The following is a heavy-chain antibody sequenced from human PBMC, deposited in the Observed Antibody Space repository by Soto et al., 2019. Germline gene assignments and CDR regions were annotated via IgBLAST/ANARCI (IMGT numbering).Heavy chain of an antibody. CDR1: GGSISSYY. J-gene: IGHJ2*01. CDR2: IYYSGST. V-gene: IGHV4-59*08. Sequence: QVQLQESGPGLVKPSETLSLTCTVSGGSISSYYWSWIRQPPGKGLEWIGYIYYSGSTNYNPSLKSRVTISVDTSKNQFSLKLSSVTAADTAVYYCARPKRAYSGYDLWYFDLWGRGTLVTVSS. D-gene: IGHD5-12*01. CDR3: ARPKRAYSGYDLWYFDL.